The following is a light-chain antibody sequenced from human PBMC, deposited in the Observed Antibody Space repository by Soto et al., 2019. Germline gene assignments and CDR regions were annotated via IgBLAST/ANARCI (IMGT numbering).Light chain of an antibody. J-gene: IGKJ5*01. Sequence: IQMTQSPSALSASVGDRVTITCRASQTISNWLAWYQQKPGKAPKLLIYKASTLESGVPSRFSGNGSGTEFTLTISSLQPDDFATYYCQQYNSYSITFGQGTRLEIK. V-gene: IGKV1-5*03. CDR1: QTISNW. CDR3: QQYNSYSIT. CDR2: KAS.